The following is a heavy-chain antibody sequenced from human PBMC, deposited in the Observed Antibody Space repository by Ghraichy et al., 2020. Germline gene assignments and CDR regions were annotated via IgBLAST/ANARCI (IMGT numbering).Heavy chain of an antibody. V-gene: IGHV4-38-2*02. J-gene: IGHJ4*02. CDR2: VSHDGDT. CDR1: GYSLSSGYY. Sequence: SETLSLTCTVSGYSLSSGYYWGCIRQSPGKGLEWIGSVSHDGDTYYNSSLKSRVTMSVDTSKNQFSLKLNSVTAADPAVYYCARGVGVDYFPSWGQGTLVTVSS. D-gene: IGHD3-16*01. CDR3: ARGVGVDYFPS.